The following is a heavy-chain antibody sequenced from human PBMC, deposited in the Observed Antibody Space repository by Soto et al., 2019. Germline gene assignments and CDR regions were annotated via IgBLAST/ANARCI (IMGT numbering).Heavy chain of an antibody. CDR2: FSYSGST. CDR3: ARAGCSSSSCYTGWFDP. Sequence: PSETLSLTCTVSGASINTYYWSWIRQPPGKGLECIGYFSYSGSTTYNPSLKSRATISLDTTKNQISLKLRSVTAADTAVYYCARAGCSSSSCYTGWFDPWGQGTLVTVSS. J-gene: IGHJ5*02. D-gene: IGHD2-2*02. V-gene: IGHV4-59*01. CDR1: GASINTYY.